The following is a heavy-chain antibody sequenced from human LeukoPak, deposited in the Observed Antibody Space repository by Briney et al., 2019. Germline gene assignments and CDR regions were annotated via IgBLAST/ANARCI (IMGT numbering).Heavy chain of an antibody. CDR3: ARDLLGELPDY. J-gene: IGHJ4*02. CDR1: GYTFTSYG. D-gene: IGHD1-26*01. V-gene: IGHV1-18*01. Sequence: GASVKVSCKASGYTFTSYGISWVRQAPGQGLEWMGWISAYNGNTNYAQKLQGRVTMTTDTSTSTDYMELRSLRSDDTAVYYCARDLLGELPDYWGQGTLVTVSS. CDR2: ISAYNGNT.